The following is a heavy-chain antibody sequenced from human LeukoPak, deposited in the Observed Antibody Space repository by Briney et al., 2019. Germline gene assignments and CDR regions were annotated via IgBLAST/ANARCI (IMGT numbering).Heavy chain of an antibody. V-gene: IGHV3-21*01. CDR2: ISSSSSYI. CDR3: ATRRSLYYFYMDV. Sequence: PGGSLRLSCAASGFTFSSYSMNWVRQAPGKGLEWVSSISSSSSYIYYADSVKGRFTISRDNAKNSLYLQMNSLRAEDTAVYYCATRRSLYYFYMDVWGKGTTVTISS. D-gene: IGHD3-10*01. J-gene: IGHJ6*03. CDR1: GFTFSSYS.